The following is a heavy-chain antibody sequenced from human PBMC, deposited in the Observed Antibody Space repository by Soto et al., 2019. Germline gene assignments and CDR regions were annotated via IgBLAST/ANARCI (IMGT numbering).Heavy chain of an antibody. D-gene: IGHD5-12*01. Sequence: ASVKVSCKASGYTFTSYGISWVRQAPGQGLEWMGLINGCGGNTYYAQGFQGRVTMTRDTSTSTVYMELSSLRSEDTAVYYCAIGSRDWLQFTAYWCQGPLVTVSS. CDR1: GYTFTSYG. V-gene: IGHV1-18*01. CDR2: INGCGGNT. CDR3: AIGSRDWLQFTAY. J-gene: IGHJ4*02.